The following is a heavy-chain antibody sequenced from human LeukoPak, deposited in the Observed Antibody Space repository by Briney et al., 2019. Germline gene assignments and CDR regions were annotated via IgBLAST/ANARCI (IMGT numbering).Heavy chain of an antibody. CDR2: INHSGST. D-gene: IGHD2-15*01. V-gene: IGHV4-34*01. J-gene: IGHJ5*02. Sequence: SETLSLICAVYGGSFSGYYWSWIRQPPGKGLEWIGEINHSGSTNYNPSLKSRVTISVDTSKNQFSLKLSSVTAADTAVYYCARGRSRLLFEPWGQGTLVTVSS. CDR3: ARGRSRLLFEP. CDR1: GGSFSGYY.